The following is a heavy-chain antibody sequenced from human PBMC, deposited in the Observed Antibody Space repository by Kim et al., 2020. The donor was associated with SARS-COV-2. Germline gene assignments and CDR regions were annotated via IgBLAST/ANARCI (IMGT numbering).Heavy chain of an antibody. Sequence: SHSYKDDADSVKGRLTISSDNAKNSLYLQMNSLRAEDTAVYYCARVGRCVWGQGTTVTVSS. J-gene: IGHJ6*02. V-gene: IGHV3-21*01. D-gene: IGHD2-15*01. CDR3: ARVGRCV. CDR2: SHSYK.